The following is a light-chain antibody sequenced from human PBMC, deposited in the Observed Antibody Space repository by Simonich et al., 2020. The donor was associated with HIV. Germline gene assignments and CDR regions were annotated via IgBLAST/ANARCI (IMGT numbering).Light chain of an antibody. CDR1: SSDVGGYNY. Sequence: QSALTQPASVSGSPGQSITISCTGTSSDVGGYNYFSWYQQHPGKAPKLMIYDVSKRPSGVSNRFSGSKSGNTASLTISGLQADDEADYYCSSYTSSSTWVFGGGTKLTVL. V-gene: IGLV2-14*03. CDR3: SSYTSSSTWV. CDR2: DVS. J-gene: IGLJ3*02.